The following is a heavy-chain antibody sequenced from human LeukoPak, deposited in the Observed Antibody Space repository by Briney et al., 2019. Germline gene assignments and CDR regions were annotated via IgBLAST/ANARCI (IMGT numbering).Heavy chain of an antibody. V-gene: IGHV1-69*05. J-gene: IGHJ6*03. CDR3: ARAQRSSDTAMGYYYYMDV. CDR2: IIPIFGTA. D-gene: IGHD5-18*01. CDR1: GGTFSSYA. Sequence: SVKVSCKASGGTFSSYAISWVRQAPGQGLEWMGGIIPIFGTANYAQKFQGRVTMTRDMSTSTVYMELSSLRSEDTAVYYCARAQRSSDTAMGYYYYMDVWGKGTTVTVSS.